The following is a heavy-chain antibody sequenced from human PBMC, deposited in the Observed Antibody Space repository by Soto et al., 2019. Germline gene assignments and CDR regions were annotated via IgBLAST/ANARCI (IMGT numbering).Heavy chain of an antibody. V-gene: IGHV4-59*01. D-gene: IGHD1-7*01. Sequence: SETLSLTCTVSGGSISSYYWSWIRQPPGKGLEWIGYIYYSGSTNYNPSLKSRVTISVDTSKNQFSLKLSSVTAADTAVYYCARVGRGTNWFDPWGQGTLVPVSS. CDR3: ARVGRGTNWFDP. J-gene: IGHJ5*02. CDR2: IYYSGST. CDR1: GGSISSYY.